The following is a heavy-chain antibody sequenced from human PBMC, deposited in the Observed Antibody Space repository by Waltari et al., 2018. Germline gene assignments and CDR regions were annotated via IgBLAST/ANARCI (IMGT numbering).Heavy chain of an antibody. Sequence: QVQLQESGPGLVKPSETLSLTCTVSGGSISSYYWSWIRQPPGKGLEWIGYIYYSGSTNYNPSLKSRVTISVDTSKNQFSLKLSSVTAADTAVYYCARGLAAAGYFDYWGQGTLVTVSS. CDR2: IYYSGST. CDR3: ARGLAAAGYFDY. V-gene: IGHV4-59*01. CDR1: GGSISSYY. D-gene: IGHD6-13*01. J-gene: IGHJ4*02.